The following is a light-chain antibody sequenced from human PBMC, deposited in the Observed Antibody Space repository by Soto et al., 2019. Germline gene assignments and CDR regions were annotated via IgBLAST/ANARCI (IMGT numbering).Light chain of an antibody. Sequence: EIVMTQSPATLSGSPGERATLSCRASQSVSSNLAWYQQRPGQAPRLLIYRASSRATGIPARFSGSGSGTEFTLTISSLQSEDFAVYYCHQYNNWPEWTFGQGTKVEVK. V-gene: IGKV3-15*01. CDR3: HQYNNWPEWT. J-gene: IGKJ1*01. CDR1: QSVSSN. CDR2: RAS.